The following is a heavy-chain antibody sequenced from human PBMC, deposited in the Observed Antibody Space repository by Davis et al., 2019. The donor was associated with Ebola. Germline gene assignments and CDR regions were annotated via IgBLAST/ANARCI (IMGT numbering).Heavy chain of an antibody. V-gene: IGHV2-5*02. Sequence: SGPTLAHLTPTLTLPCTFSAFPPRTSGMGVDWIRQPPGKALECLGLTFWADDRRYSPSLKSRLTITEDTSKNQVVITMTNMDPADTATYYCTRLAYTNGWFYFEYWGQGSLVTVSS. CDR1: AFPPRTSGMG. D-gene: IGHD2-8*01. J-gene: IGHJ4*02. CDR3: TRLAYTNGWFYFEY. CDR2: TFWADDR.